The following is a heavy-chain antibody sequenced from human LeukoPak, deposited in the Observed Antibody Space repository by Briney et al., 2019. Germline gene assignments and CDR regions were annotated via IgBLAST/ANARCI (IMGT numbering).Heavy chain of an antibody. V-gene: IGHV4-59*01. CDR2: IYYSGST. D-gene: IGHD5-18*01. J-gene: IGHJ4*02. Sequence: SETLSLTCTVSGGSISSYYWSWIRQPPGKGLEWIGYIYYSGSTNYNPSLKSRVTISVDTSKNQFSLKLSSVTAADTAVYCCARVDTAMAIDYWGQGTLVTVSS. CDR3: ARVDTAMAIDY. CDR1: GGSISSYY.